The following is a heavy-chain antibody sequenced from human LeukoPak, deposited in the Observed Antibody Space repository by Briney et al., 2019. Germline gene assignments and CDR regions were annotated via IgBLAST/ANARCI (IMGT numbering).Heavy chain of an antibody. CDR3: ARRKYCSSTSCYGDFDY. CDR2: IIPIFGTA. V-gene: IGHV1-69*13. Sequence: SVKVSCKASGGTFSSYAISWVRQAPGQGLEWMGGIIPIFGTANYAQKFQGRVTITADESTSTAYMELSSLRSEDTAVYYCARRKYCSSTSCYGDFDYWGQGTLVTVSS. J-gene: IGHJ4*02. D-gene: IGHD2-2*01. CDR1: GGTFSSYA.